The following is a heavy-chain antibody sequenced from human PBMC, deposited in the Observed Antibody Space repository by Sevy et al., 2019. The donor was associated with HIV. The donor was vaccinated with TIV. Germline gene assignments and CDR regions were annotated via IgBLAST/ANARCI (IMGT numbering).Heavy chain of an antibody. V-gene: IGHV3-23*01. Sequence: GGSLRLSCAASGFTFSTYAMSWVRQAPGKGLKWVSSISDSGDKTYDSDSVKGRFTISRDNSKNTLYLQMNSLRGEDPAVYYCAKTTGSWPVYEDFDYWGQGTLVTVSS. D-gene: IGHD6-13*01. J-gene: IGHJ4*02. CDR2: ISDSGDKT. CDR1: GFTFSTYA. CDR3: AKTTGSWPVYEDFDY.